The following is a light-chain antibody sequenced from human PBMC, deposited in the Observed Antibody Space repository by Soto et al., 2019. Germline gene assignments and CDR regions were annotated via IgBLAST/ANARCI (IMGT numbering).Light chain of an antibody. Sequence: EIVLTQSPGTLSLSPGERATLSCRASQSITNNYLAWYQQKPGRAHRLLIYGASSRATGIPDRFSGSGSGTDFTLTISRLEPEDFAVYYCQQYGGSPWTFGQGTKVDIK. CDR2: GAS. J-gene: IGKJ1*01. V-gene: IGKV3-20*01. CDR3: QQYGGSPWT. CDR1: QSITNNY.